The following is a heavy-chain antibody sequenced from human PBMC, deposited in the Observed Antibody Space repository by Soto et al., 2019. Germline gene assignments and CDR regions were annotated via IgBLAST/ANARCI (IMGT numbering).Heavy chain of an antibody. J-gene: IGHJ4*02. Sequence: VGSLRLSCTVSGFAFNNYGINWVRQAPGKGLEWVSSISKSDYTYYSDSVKGRFTTSRDNAKNSVSLQMNTLRVEDTAVYYCAREDSIIIPAVSDFWGQGTLVTVSS. CDR3: AREDSIIIPAVSDF. D-gene: IGHD2-2*01. V-gene: IGHV3-21*01. CDR2: ISKSDYT. CDR1: GFAFNNYG.